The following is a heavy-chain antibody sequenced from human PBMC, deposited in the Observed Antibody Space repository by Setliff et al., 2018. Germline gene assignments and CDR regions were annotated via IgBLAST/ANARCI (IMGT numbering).Heavy chain of an antibody. CDR2: VYYSGTA. CDR1: GDSIGTYY. J-gene: IGHJ4*02. D-gene: IGHD5-12*01. V-gene: IGHV4-59*01. CDR3: ARGGAFRYFDF. Sequence: SETLSLTCTVSGDSIGTYYWSWIRQPPGKGPEWIGYVYYSGTATYNPSLKSRVTVTVDTSKNQFSLRLNSVTAADTAVYYCARGGAFRYFDFWGQGTLVTVSS.